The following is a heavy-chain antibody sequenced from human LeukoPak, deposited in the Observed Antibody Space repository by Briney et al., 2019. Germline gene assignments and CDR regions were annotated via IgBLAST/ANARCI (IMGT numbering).Heavy chain of an antibody. CDR1: GYTFTDYY. D-gene: IGHD3-10*01. Sequence: ASVKVSCKASGYTFTDYYIHWVRQAPGQGLEWMGWINPNSDYTFYAQKFQGRVTMTRDTSITTAYMELTSLRSDDTAVYYCARDLFYSVSGTYYNVGRVFNYWGQGTLVTVSS. V-gene: IGHV1-2*02. J-gene: IGHJ4*02. CDR3: ARDLFYSVSGTYYNVGRVFNY. CDR2: INPNSDYT.